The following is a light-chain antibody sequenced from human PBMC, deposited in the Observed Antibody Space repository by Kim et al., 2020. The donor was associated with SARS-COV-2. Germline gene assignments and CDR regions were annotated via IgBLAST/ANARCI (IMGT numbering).Light chain of an antibody. CDR1: SLRSYY. CDR3: NSRDSNDNVL. Sequence: SALTQDPAVSVALGQTVRITCQGDSLRSYYATWYQQKPGQAPILVIYNKDNRPSGVPDRFSGSSSGNTASLTITGAQAEDEADYYCNSRDSNDNVLFGGGTQLTVL. V-gene: IGLV3-19*01. CDR2: NKD. J-gene: IGLJ2*01.